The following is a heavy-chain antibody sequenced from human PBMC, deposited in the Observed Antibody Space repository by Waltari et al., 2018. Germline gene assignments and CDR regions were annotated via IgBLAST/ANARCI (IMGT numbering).Heavy chain of an antibody. CDR3: ATSPQRSSSFDFDP. CDR1: GYTFTGYY. CDR2: DNPNRGGT. J-gene: IGHJ5*02. D-gene: IGHD6-13*01. Sequence: QVQLVQSGAEVKKPGASVKVSCQASGYTFTGYYMHWVRPAPGQGLEWMGWDNPNRGGTNKTQKCQGRFTITEYTSSSTAYMELSSRKSDDTAVYYWATSPQRSSSFDFDPWGQGTLVTVSS. V-gene: IGHV1-2*02.